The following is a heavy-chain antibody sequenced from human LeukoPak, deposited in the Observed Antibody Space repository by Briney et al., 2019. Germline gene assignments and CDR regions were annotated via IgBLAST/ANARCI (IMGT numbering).Heavy chain of an antibody. V-gene: IGHV4-4*07. CDR3: ARVYGSGSYLGPAAFDI. Sequence: PSETLSLTCTVSGGSISSYYWSWIRQPAGKGLEWIGRIYTSGSTNYNPSLKSRVTMSVDTSKNQFSLKLSSVTAADTAVYYCARVYGSGSYLGPAAFDIWGQGTMVTVSS. CDR1: GGSISSYY. D-gene: IGHD3-10*01. CDR2: IYTSGST. J-gene: IGHJ3*02.